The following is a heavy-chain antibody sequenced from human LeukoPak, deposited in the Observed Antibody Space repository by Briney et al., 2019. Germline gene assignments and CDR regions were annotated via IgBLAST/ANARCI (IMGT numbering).Heavy chain of an antibody. J-gene: IGHJ4*02. D-gene: IGHD6-19*01. CDR3: AKSQSRGSGFDY. Sequence: GGSLRLSCAASGFTFSSYGMHWVRQAPGKGLEWVAVISYDGSNKYYADSVKGRFTISRDNSKNTLYLQMNSLRAEDTAVYNCAKSQSRGSGFDYWGQGTLVTVSS. CDR1: GFTFSSYG. CDR2: ISYDGSNK. V-gene: IGHV3-30*18.